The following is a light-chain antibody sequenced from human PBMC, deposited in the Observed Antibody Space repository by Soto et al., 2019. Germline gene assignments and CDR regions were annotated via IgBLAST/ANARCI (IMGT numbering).Light chain of an antibody. Sequence: DIHMTQSPSTLSASVGDRVSITCRASQSTTSWLAWYQQKPGKAPKLLIYDVTSLESGVPSRFSASGSGTEVTLSIDSLQPDDFATYCCQQYNSYPLTFGGGTKVEIK. J-gene: IGKJ4*01. CDR2: DVT. CDR3: QQYNSYPLT. V-gene: IGKV1-5*01. CDR1: QSTTSW.